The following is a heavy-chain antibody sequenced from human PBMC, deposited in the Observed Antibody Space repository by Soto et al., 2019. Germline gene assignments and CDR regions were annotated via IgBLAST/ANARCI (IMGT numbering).Heavy chain of an antibody. CDR2: IIPIFGTA. V-gene: IGHV1-69*13. CDR3: ARDARDVYGDYEGYYGMDV. J-gene: IGHJ6*02. D-gene: IGHD4-17*01. CDR1: GGTFSSYA. Sequence: ASVKVSCKASGGTFSSYAISWVRQAPGQGLEWMGGIIPIFGTANYAQKFQGRVTITADESTSTAYMELSSLRSEDTAVYYCARDARDVYGDYEGYYGMDVWGQGTTVTVSS.